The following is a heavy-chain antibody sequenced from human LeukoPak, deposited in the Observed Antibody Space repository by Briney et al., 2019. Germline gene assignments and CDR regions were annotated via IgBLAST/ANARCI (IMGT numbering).Heavy chain of an antibody. V-gene: IGHV1-69*04. D-gene: IGHD5-12*01. CDR3: ARDLMVATRHNWFDP. Sequence: SVKVSCEASGGTFSSYTISWVRQAPGQGLEWMGRIIPILGIANYAQKFQGRVTITADKSTSTAYMELSSLRSEDTAVYYCARDLMVATRHNWFDPWGQGTLVTVSS. CDR2: IIPILGIA. J-gene: IGHJ5*02. CDR1: GGTFSSYT.